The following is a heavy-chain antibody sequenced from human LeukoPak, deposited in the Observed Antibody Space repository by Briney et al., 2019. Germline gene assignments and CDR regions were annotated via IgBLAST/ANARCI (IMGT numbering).Heavy chain of an antibody. D-gene: IGHD3-3*01. CDR2: IKQDGSEE. J-gene: IGHJ4*02. V-gene: IGHV3-7*01. CDR1: GFTFSSYW. CDR3: ARRTTYYDFWSGYYEDY. Sequence: GGSLRLSCAASGFTFSSYWMSWVRQAPGKGLEWVANIKQDGSEEYYVDSVKGRFTISRDNAKNSLYLQMNSLRAEDTAVYYCARRTTYYDFWSGYYEDYWGQGTLVTVSS.